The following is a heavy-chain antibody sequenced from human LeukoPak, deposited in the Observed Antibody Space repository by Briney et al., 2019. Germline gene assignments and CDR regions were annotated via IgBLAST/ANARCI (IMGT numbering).Heavy chain of an antibody. V-gene: IGHV4-39*02. CDR1: GGSISSSSYY. CDR2: IYYSGST. Sequence: SETLSLTCTVSGGSISSSSYYWGWIRQPPGKGLEWIGSIYYSGSTYYNPSLKSRVTISVDTSKNQFSLKLSSVTAADTAVYYCAREAGYSSSWYYLDYWGQGTLVTVSS. J-gene: IGHJ4*02. D-gene: IGHD6-13*01. CDR3: AREAGYSSSWYYLDY.